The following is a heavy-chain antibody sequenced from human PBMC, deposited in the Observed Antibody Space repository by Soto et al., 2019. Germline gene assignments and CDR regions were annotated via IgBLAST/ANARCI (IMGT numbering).Heavy chain of an antibody. CDR3: ARDSGSSWSDHIDY. CDR2: ISSSSSYI. J-gene: IGHJ4*02. D-gene: IGHD6-13*01. CDR1: GFTFSSYS. V-gene: IGHV3-21*01. Sequence: GGSLRLSCAASGFTFSSYSMNWVRQAPGKGLEWVSSISSSSSYIYYADSVKGRFTISRDNAKNSLYLQMNSLRAEDTAVYYCARDSGSSWSDHIDYWGQGTLVTVSS.